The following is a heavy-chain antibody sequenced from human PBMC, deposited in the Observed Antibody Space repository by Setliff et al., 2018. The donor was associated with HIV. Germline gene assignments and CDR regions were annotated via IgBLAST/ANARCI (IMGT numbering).Heavy chain of an antibody. D-gene: IGHD3-22*01. CDR2: IWYDGNNK. J-gene: IGHJ2*01. CDR1: GFTFSSYG. V-gene: IGHV3-33*06. Sequence: PGGSLRLSCAAPGFTFSSYGMHWVRQAPGKGLEWVAVIWYDGNNKYYADSVKGRFTISRDNSKDTLYLQMNSLRAEDTAVYYCAKPLYDSSGYYLNWYFDLWGRGTLVTVSS. CDR3: AKPLYDSSGYYLNWYFDL.